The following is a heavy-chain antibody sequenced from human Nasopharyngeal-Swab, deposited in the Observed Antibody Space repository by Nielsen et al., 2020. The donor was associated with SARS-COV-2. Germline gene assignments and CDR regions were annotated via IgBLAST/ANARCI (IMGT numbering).Heavy chain of an antibody. CDR2: INPNSGGT. J-gene: IGHJ5*02. D-gene: IGHD2-8*01. Sequence: ASVKVSCKASGYTFTGYYMHWVRQAPGQGLEWMGWINPNSGGTNYAQKFQGWVTMTRDTSISTAYMELSRLRSDDTAVYYCASGVPRYCTNGVCYIGWFDPWGQGTLVTVSS. CDR1: GYTFTGYY. V-gene: IGHV1-2*04. CDR3: ASGVPRYCTNGVCYIGWFDP.